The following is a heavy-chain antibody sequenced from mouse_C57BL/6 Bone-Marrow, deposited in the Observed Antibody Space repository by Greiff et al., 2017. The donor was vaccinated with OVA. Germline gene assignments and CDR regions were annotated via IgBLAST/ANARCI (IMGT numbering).Heavy chain of an antibody. CDR1: GFTFSSYA. CDR2: ISDGGSYT. V-gene: IGHV5-4*01. Sequence: EVQGVESGGGLVKPGGSLKLSCAASGFTFSSYAMSWVRQTPEKRLEWVATISDGGSYTYYPDNVKGRFTISRDNAKNNLYLQMSHLKSEDTAMYYCARDKGAYYSNYVAMDYWGQGTSVTVSS. CDR3: ARDKGAYYSNYVAMDY. D-gene: IGHD2-5*01. J-gene: IGHJ4*01.